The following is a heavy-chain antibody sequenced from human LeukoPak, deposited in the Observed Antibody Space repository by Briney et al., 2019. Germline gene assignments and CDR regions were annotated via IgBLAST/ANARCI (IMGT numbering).Heavy chain of an antibody. CDR1: GFTFSTFL. V-gene: IGHV3-74*01. J-gene: IGHJ6*03. CDR3: ARSEYSSTWYGDYYYYFMDV. CDR2: INSDGSST. Sequence: PGGSLRLSCAASGFTFSTFLMHWVRQAPGKGLVWVSRINSDGSSTVYADSVKGRFTISRDNAKNTLYLQMNSLRADDTAVYYCARSEYSSTWYGDYYYYFMDVWGKGTTVTVSS. D-gene: IGHD6-13*01.